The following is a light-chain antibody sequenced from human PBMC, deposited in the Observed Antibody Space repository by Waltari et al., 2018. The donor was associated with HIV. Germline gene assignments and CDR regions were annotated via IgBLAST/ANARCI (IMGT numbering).Light chain of an antibody. J-gene: IGLJ3*02. Sequence: QSALTQPRSVSGSPGQSVTISCTGTSSDVGDFNYVSRSQQHPGTAPQVMIYDVTKRPSRVPVRFAGSKSGNTASLTISGLQAEDDADYYCCSYTGTYTLLFGGGTKLTVL. CDR2: DVT. CDR1: SSDVGDFNY. CDR3: CSYTGTYTLL. V-gene: IGLV2-11*01.